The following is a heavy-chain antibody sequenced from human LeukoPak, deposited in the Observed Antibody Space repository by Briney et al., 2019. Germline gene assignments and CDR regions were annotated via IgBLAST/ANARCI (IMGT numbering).Heavy chain of an antibody. CDR2: ISSNGGSA. V-gene: IGHV3-64*01. D-gene: IGHD1-26*01. CDR1: GFTFSSYA. Sequence: PGGSLRLSCAASGFTFSSYAMHWVRQAPGKGLEYVSVISSNGGSAYYANSVKGRFTISRDNSKNTLYLQMGSLRAEDMAVYYCARLASGSYEDAFDIWGQGTMVTVSS. J-gene: IGHJ3*02. CDR3: ARLASGSYEDAFDI.